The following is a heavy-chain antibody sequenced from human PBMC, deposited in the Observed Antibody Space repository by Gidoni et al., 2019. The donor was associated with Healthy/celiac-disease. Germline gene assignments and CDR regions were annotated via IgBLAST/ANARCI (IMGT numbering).Heavy chain of an antibody. Sequence: EVQLVESGGGLVKRGEALGLSGAAAGVTFSRYELTWFRQAPGKGLEWVSYIRSSGSPIYYADSVKGRFTISIDNAKNSLYLQMNSLRAEDTAVYYCARVLGGGDDPYYFDYWGQGTLVTVSS. V-gene: IGHV3-48*03. CDR2: IRSSGSPI. CDR3: ARVLGGGDDPYYFDY. J-gene: IGHJ4*02. D-gene: IGHD2-21*02. CDR1: GVTFSRYE.